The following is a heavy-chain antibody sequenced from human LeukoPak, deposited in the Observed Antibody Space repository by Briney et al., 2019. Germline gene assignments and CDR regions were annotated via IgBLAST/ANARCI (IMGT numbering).Heavy chain of an antibody. D-gene: IGHD3-22*01. CDR2: ISGSGGST. Sequence: PGGSLRLSCAASGFTFSSYSMNWVRQAPGKGLEWVSAISGSGGSTYYADSVKGRFTISRDNSKNTLYLQMNSLRAEDTAVYYCAKALYLVTMIVVVITPFDYWGQGTLVTVSS. CDR1: GFTFSSYS. CDR3: AKALYLVTMIVVVITPFDY. V-gene: IGHV3-23*01. J-gene: IGHJ4*02.